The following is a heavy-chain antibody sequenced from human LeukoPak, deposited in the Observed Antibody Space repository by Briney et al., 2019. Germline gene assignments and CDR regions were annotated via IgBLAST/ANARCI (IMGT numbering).Heavy chain of an antibody. J-gene: IGHJ4*02. D-gene: IGHD6-19*01. V-gene: IGHV1-69*13. CDR2: IIPIFGTA. CDR1: GGTFSSYA. Sequence: SVTVSCKASGGTFSSYAISWVRQAPGQGLEWMGGIIPIFGTANYAQKFQGRVTITADESTSTAYMELSSLRSEDTAVYYCARDGAVAGTPSPPLFDYWGQGTLVTVSS. CDR3: ARDGAVAGTPSPPLFDY.